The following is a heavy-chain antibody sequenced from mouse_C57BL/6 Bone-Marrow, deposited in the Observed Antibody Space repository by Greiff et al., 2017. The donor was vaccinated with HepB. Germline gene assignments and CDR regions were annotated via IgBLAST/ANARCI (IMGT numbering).Heavy chain of an antibody. J-gene: IGHJ4*01. CDR2: IWTGGGT. V-gene: IGHV2-9-1*01. Sequence: VMLVESGPGLVAPSQRLSITCTVSGFSLTSYAISWVRQPPGKGLEWLGVIWTGGGTNYNSALKSRLSISKDNSKSQVFLKMNSLQTDDTARYYCARRGSYYGNYNAMDYWGQGTSVTVSS. CDR3: ARRGSYYGNYNAMDY. CDR1: GFSLTSYA. D-gene: IGHD2-10*01.